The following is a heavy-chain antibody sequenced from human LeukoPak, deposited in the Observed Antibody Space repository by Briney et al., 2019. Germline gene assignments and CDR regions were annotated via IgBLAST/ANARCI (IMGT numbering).Heavy chain of an antibody. V-gene: IGHV1-69*13. Sequence: SVKVSCKASGGTFSSYAISWVRQAPGQGLEWMGGIIPIFGTANYAQKFQGRVTITADESTSTAYMELSSLRSEDTAVYYCARCPIVVVPAAVTWDYYMDVWGKGTTVTVSS. D-gene: IGHD2-2*01. CDR1: GGTFSSYA. CDR2: IIPIFGTA. J-gene: IGHJ6*03. CDR3: ARCPIVVVPAAVTWDYYMDV.